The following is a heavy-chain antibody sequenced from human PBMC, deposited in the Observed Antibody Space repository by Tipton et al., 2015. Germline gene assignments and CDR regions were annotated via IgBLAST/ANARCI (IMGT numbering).Heavy chain of an antibody. CDR1: GLTVTSNY. D-gene: IGHD1-20*01. Sequence: SLRLSCAASGLTVTSNYMNWVRQAPGKGLEWVSVIYSGGTTNYADSVKGRFTISRDKSKNTLFLQMHSLRAEDTAVYYCARGVSGTYGDWFDPWGQGTLVTVSS. CDR2: IYSGGTT. CDR3: ARGVSGTYGDWFDP. V-gene: IGHV3-53*01. J-gene: IGHJ5*02.